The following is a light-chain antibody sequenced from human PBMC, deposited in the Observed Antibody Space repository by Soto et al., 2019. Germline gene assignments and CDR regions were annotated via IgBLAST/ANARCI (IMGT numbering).Light chain of an antibody. J-gene: IGLJ1*01. CDR2: TNN. CDR3: AVWDDSLNGFYV. Sequence: QSVLTQPPSASGTPGQRVTISCSGSSSNIGSNTVSWYQQFPGTAPRLLIYTNNQRPSGVPGRFAGSKSGTSASLAISGLQSGDEADYYCAVWDDSLNGFYVFGTGTKVTVL. V-gene: IGLV1-44*01. CDR1: SSNIGSNT.